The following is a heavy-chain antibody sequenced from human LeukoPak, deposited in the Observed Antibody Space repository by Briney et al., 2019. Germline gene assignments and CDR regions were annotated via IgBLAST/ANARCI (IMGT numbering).Heavy chain of an antibody. J-gene: IGHJ4*02. V-gene: IGHV4-59*08. CDR2: IYYSGST. Sequence: SETLSLTCTVSGGSISSYYWSWIRQPPGKGLEWIGYIYYSGSTNYNPSLKSRVTISVDTSKNQFSLKLSSVTAADTAVYYCARHRLSSSSWYYWGQGTLVTVSP. CDR1: GGSISSYY. D-gene: IGHD6-13*01. CDR3: ARHRLSSSSWYY.